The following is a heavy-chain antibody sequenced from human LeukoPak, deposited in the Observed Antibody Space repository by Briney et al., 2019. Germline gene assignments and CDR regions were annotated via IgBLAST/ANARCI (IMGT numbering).Heavy chain of an antibody. V-gene: IGHV3-33*06. D-gene: IGHD2-15*01. Sequence: PGGSLRLSCAASGFTVSNYDMHWVRQAPGKGLEWVAVIWYDGSNKYYADSVKGRFTISRDNSKNTLYLQMNSLRAEDTAVYYCAKRSGGNYFDDWGQGSLVTVSS. CDR1: GFTVSNYD. CDR2: IWYDGSNK. J-gene: IGHJ4*02. CDR3: AKRSGGNYFDD.